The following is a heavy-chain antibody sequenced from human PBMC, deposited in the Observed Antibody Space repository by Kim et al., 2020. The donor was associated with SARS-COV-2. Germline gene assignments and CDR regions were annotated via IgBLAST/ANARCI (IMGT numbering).Heavy chain of an antibody. Sequence: GGSLRLSCAASGFTFGDYAMHWVRQAPGKGLEWVSGISWNSGSIGYADSVKGRFXXSRDNAKNSLYLQMNSLRAEDTALYYCAKXXXDTAPFDIWGQGTXVTVSS. CDR1: GFTFGDYA. V-gene: IGHV3-9*01. CDR3: AKXXXDTAPFDI. J-gene: IGHJ3*02. D-gene: IGHD5-18*01. CDR2: ISWNSGSI.